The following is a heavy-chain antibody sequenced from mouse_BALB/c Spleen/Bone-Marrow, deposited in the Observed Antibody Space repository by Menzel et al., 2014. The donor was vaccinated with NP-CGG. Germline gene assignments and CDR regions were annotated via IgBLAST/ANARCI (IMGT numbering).Heavy chain of an antibody. D-gene: IGHD2-14*01. CDR1: GYTFTSYY. Sequence: QVQLKRSGPELVKPGASVRISCKASGYTFTSYYIHWVKQRPGQGLEWIGWIYPGNVNTKYNEKFKGKATLTADKSSSTAYMQFSSLTSEDSAVYFCARGGGRYDFDYWGQGTTLTVSS. J-gene: IGHJ2*01. V-gene: IGHV1S56*01. CDR2: IYPGNVNT. CDR3: ARGGGRYDFDY.